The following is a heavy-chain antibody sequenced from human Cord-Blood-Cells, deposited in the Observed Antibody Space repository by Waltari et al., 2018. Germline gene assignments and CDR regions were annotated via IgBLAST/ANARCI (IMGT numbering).Heavy chain of an antibody. V-gene: IGHV1-69*01. J-gene: IGHJ3*02. Sequence: QVQLVQSGAEVKKPGSSVKVSCKYSGGSFSSYAISWGREAPGQGVEWMGGIIPIFGTANYAQKFQGRVTITADESTSTAYMELSSLRSEDTAVYYCARDPGITGTTSGAFDIWGQGTMVTVSS. CDR2: IIPIFGTA. D-gene: IGHD1-7*01. CDR1: GGSFSSYA. CDR3: ARDPGITGTTSGAFDI.